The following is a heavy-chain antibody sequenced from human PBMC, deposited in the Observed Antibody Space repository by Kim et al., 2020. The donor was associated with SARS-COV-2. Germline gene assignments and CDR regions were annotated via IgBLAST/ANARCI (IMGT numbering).Heavy chain of an antibody. Sequence: ASVKVSCKASGYTFTSYGISWVRQAPGQGLEWMGWISAYNGNTNYAQKLQGRVTMTTDTSTSTAYMELRSLRSDDTAVYYCARDLSKLALWGGVNWFDPWGQGTLVTVSS. J-gene: IGHJ5*02. V-gene: IGHV1-18*04. D-gene: IGHD2-8*01. CDR2: ISAYNGNT. CDR3: ARDLSKLALWGGVNWFDP. CDR1: GYTFTSYG.